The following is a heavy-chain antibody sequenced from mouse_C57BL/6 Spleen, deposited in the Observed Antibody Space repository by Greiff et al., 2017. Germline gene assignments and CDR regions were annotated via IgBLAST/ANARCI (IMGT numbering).Heavy chain of an antibody. CDR3: AREGGDDYAMDY. CDR2: INPSSGYT. V-gene: IGHV1-7*01. CDR1: GYTFTSYW. D-gene: IGHD2-13*01. Sequence: VQLLQSGAELAKPGASVKLSCKASGYTFTSYWMHWVKQRPGQGLEWIGYINPSSGYTKYNQKFKDKDTLTADNSSSPAYMQLSSLTYEDSAVYLFAREGGDDYAMDYWGQGTSVTVSS. J-gene: IGHJ4*01.